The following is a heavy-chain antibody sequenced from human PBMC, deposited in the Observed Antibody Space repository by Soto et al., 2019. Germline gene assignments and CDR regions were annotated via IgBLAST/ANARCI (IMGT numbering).Heavy chain of an antibody. J-gene: IGHJ6*02. V-gene: IGHV3-30-3*01. CDR1: GFTFSSYA. D-gene: IGHD6-19*01. Sequence: GGSLRLSCAASGFTFSSYAMHWVRQAPGKGLEWVAVISYDGSNKYYADSVKGRFTISRDNSKNTLYLQMNSLRAEDTAVYYCAREIGYSSGGYGMDVWGQGTTVTVSS. CDR2: ISYDGSNK. CDR3: AREIGYSSGGYGMDV.